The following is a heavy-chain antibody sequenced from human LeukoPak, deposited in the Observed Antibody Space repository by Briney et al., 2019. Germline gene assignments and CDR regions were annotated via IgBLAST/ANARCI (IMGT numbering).Heavy chain of an antibody. Sequence: SETLSLTCTVSGGSISSSSYYWGWIRQPPGKGLEWIGSIYYSGSTYYNPSLKSRVTISVDTSKNQFSLKLSSVTAADTAVYYCARGEQYWYSDLWGRGTLVTVSS. J-gene: IGHJ2*01. CDR1: GGSISSSSYY. D-gene: IGHD6-13*01. V-gene: IGHV4-39*01. CDR2: IYYSGST. CDR3: ARGEQYWYSDL.